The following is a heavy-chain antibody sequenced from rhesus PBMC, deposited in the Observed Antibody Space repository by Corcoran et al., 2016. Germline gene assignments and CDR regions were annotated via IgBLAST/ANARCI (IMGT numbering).Heavy chain of an antibody. Sequence: QVQLQESDPAVVKPSETLSLTCAVPGGPTSRRNWGSWLRPSPGKGLEWIGGIYGSGGSTEYNPSLKSRVTISIDTSKNQFSLKLSSVTAADTAVYYCARHRTVAATFDYWGQGVLVTVSS. J-gene: IGHJ4*01. V-gene: IGHV4-93*02. CDR3: ARHRTVAATFDY. CDR1: GGPTSRRNW. CDR2: IYGSGGST. D-gene: IGHD4-29*01.